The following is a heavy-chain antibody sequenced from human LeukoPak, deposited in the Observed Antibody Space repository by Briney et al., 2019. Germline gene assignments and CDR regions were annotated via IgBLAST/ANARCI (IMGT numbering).Heavy chain of an antibody. CDR1: GFTFSSYA. J-gene: IGHJ3*02. V-gene: IGHV3-30-3*01. CDR3: ARDPYSGSSDAFDI. D-gene: IGHD1-26*01. CDR2: ISYDGSNK. Sequence: GGSLRLSCAASGFTFSSYAMHWVRQAPGKGLEWVAVISYDGSNKYYADSVKGRFTISRDNSKNTLYLQMNSLRAEDTAVYYCARDPYSGSSDAFDIWGQGTMVTVSS.